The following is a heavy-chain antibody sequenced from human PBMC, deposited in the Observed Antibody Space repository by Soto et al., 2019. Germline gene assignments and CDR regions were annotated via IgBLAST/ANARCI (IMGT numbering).Heavy chain of an antibody. Sequence: EVQLLESGGGLVQPGRSLRLSCAASGFTFDDYAMHWVRQAPGQGLEWVSGISWNSGSIGYADSVKGRVTISRDNAKNSLYLQMNSLRAEDTALYYCAKDVYSRSWYWPAKHWGQGTLVTVSS. CDR1: GFTFDDYA. D-gene: IGHD6-13*01. CDR3: AKDVYSRSWYWPAKH. V-gene: IGHV3-9*01. J-gene: IGHJ1*01. CDR2: ISWNSGSI.